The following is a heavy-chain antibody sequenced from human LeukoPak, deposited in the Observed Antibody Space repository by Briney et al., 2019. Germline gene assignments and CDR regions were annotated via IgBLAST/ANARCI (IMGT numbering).Heavy chain of an antibody. CDR3: ARGRGIAAASNWFDP. J-gene: IGHJ5*02. CDR1: GGTFSSYA. CDR2: IIPILGIA. Sequence: ASVKVSCKASGGTFSSYAISWVRQAPGQGIEWMGRIIPILGIANYAQKFQGRVTITADKSTSTAYMELSSLRSEDTAVYYCARGRGIAAASNWFDPWGQGTLVTVSS. D-gene: IGHD6-13*01. V-gene: IGHV1-69*04.